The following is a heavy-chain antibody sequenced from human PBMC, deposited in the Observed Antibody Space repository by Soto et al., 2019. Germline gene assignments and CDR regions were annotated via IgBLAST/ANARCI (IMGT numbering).Heavy chain of an antibody. D-gene: IGHD3-22*01. Sequence: QLQLQESGPGLVKPSETLSLTCTVSGGSISSSSYYWGWIRQPPGKGLEWIGSIYYSGSTYYNPSLKSRVTISVDTSKNQFSLKLSSVTAADTAVYYCASQSFYDSSGYIYYYYGMDVWGQGTTVTVSS. CDR1: GGSISSSSYY. CDR3: ASQSFYDSSGYIYYYYGMDV. J-gene: IGHJ6*02. V-gene: IGHV4-39*01. CDR2: IYYSGST.